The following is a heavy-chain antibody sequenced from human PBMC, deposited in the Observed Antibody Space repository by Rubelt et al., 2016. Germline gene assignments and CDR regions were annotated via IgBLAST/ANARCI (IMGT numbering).Heavy chain of an antibody. D-gene: IGHD1-26*01. Sequence: QVQLVQSGAEVKKPGASVKVSCKASGYTFNSYGISWVGQAPGQGLEWMGWISAYNGNTNYAQKLQGRVTMTTDTSTSTAYMGLRGLRSDDTAVYSCARDSGSPRGGGHDYWGQGTLVTVSS. CDR1: GYTFNSYG. CDR2: ISAYNGNT. CDR3: ARDSGSPRGGGHDY. V-gene: IGHV1-18*01. J-gene: IGHJ4*02.